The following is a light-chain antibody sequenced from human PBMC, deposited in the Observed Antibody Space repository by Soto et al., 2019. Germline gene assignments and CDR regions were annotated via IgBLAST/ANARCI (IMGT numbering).Light chain of an antibody. CDR2: KSS. CDR1: QSVSIW. J-gene: IGKJ5*01. Sequence: DIQMTQSPSTLSASEGDRVTISCRASQSVSIWLAWYQQKPGRAPKLLIYKSSILESGVPSRFSGSGSGTEFTLTISSLQAEDFGVYFCHQYNNWPPSTFGQGTRLEIK. CDR3: HQYNNWPPST. V-gene: IGKV1-5*03.